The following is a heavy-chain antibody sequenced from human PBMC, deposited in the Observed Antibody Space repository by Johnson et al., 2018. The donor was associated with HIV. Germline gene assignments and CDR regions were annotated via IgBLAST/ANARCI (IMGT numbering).Heavy chain of an antibody. D-gene: IGHD3/OR15-3a*01. Sequence: QMQLVESGGGLVQPGRSLRLSCATSGFTFSSYGMHWVRQAPGKGLEWVAVISYDGSNKYYADSVKGRFTISRDNSKNTLYLQMNSLRAEDTAVYYCAKGFFELDDAFDIWGQGTMVTVSS. J-gene: IGHJ3*02. V-gene: IGHV3-30*18. CDR2: ISYDGSNK. CDR1: GFTFSSYG. CDR3: AKGFFELDDAFDI.